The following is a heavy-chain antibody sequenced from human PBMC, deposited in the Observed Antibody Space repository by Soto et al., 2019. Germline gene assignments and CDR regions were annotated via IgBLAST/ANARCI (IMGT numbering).Heavy chain of an antibody. CDR1: GFTFSSYS. CDR2: ISSSSSTI. V-gene: IGHV3-48*01. Sequence: GGSLRLSCAASGFTFSSYSMNWVRQAPGKGLEWVSYISSSSSTIYYADSVKGRFTISRDNAKNSLYLQMNSLRAEDTAVYYCAREPNYDFWSGYYKAPIFFDYWGQGTLVTVSS. D-gene: IGHD3-3*01. J-gene: IGHJ4*02. CDR3: AREPNYDFWSGYYKAPIFFDY.